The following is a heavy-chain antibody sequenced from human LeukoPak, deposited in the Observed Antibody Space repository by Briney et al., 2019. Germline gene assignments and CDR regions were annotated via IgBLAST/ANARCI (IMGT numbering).Heavy chain of an antibody. Sequence: PSETLSLTCTVSGGCISSYYWSWIRQPPGKGLEWIGYIYYSGSTNYNPSLKSRVTISVDTSKNQFSLKLSSVTAADTAVYYCARQHGGWFDPWGQGTLVTASS. CDR2: IYYSGST. CDR1: GGCISSYY. V-gene: IGHV4-59*08. CDR3: ARQHGGWFDP. J-gene: IGHJ5*02.